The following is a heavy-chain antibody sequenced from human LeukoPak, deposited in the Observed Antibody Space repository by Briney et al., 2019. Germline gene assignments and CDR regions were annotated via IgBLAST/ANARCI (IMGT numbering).Heavy chain of an antibody. J-gene: IGHJ4*02. Sequence: PGRSLRLSCAASGFTFSSYGMHWVRQAPGKGLEWVAVIWYDGSNKYYADSVKGRFTISRDNSKNTLYLQMNSLRAEGTAVHYCARSRGSGYYFQFDYWGQGTLVTVSS. D-gene: IGHD3-22*01. V-gene: IGHV3-33*01. CDR1: GFTFSSYG. CDR3: ARSRGSGYYFQFDY. CDR2: IWYDGSNK.